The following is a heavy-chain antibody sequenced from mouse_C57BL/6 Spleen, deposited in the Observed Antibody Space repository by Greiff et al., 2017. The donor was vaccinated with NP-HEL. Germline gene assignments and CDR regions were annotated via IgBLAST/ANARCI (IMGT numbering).Heavy chain of an antibody. V-gene: IGHV1-81*01. J-gene: IGHJ1*03. D-gene: IGHD1-1*01. Sequence: VQLQQSGAELARPGASVKLSCKASGYTFTSYGISWVKQRTGQGLEWIGEIYPRSGNTYYNEKFKGKATLTADKSSSTAYMELRSLTSEDSAVYFCARRSSFITTVVPPYFDVWGTGTTVTVSS. CDR3: ARRSSFITTVVPPYFDV. CDR2: IYPRSGNT. CDR1: GYTFTSYG.